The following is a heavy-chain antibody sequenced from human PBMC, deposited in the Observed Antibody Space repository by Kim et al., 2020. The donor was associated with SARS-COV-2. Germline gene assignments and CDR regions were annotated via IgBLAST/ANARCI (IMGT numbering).Heavy chain of an antibody. V-gene: IGHV4-39*01. CDR3: ARHSLSAGSPRTWFGVLDAFDI. CDR1: GGSISSSSYY. Sequence: SETLSLTCTVSGGSISSSSYYWGGIRQPPGKGLEWIGSIYYSGSTYYNPSLKSRVTISVDTSKNQFSLKLSSVTAADTAVYYCARHSLSAGSPRTWFGVLDAFDIWGQGTMVTVSS. CDR2: IYYSGST. J-gene: IGHJ3*02. D-gene: IGHD3-10*01.